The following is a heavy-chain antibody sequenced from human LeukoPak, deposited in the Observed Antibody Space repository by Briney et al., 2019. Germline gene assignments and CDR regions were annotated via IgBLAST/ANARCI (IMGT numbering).Heavy chain of an antibody. Sequence: GGSLRLSCAASGFTFSSYAMSWVRQAPGKGLEGVSAISGRGGSTYYADSVKGRFTISRDNSKNTLYLQMNSLRAEDTAVYYCAKDGGLPAAISWFDPWGQGTLVTVSS. CDR3: AKDGGLPAAISWFDP. D-gene: IGHD2-2*01. CDR1: GFTFSSYA. CDR2: ISGRGGST. V-gene: IGHV3-23*01. J-gene: IGHJ5*02.